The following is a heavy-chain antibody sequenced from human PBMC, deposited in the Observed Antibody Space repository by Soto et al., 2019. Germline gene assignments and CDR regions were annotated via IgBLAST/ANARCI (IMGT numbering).Heavy chain of an antibody. Sequence: QVQLQESGPGLVKPSQTLSLTCTVSGGSINSGDYYWTWIRQHSGKGLEWIGHIQNSGNTHYNPSLASRVTLSVDTSKEQFYLRLTSVTAADTAVYYCARGDLVLIPGAVMNFYYYGMDVWGQGTTVTVSS. CDR2: IQNSGNT. CDR1: GGSINSGDYY. V-gene: IGHV4-31*03. CDR3: ARGDLVLIPGAVMNFYYYGMDV. J-gene: IGHJ6*02. D-gene: IGHD2-2*01.